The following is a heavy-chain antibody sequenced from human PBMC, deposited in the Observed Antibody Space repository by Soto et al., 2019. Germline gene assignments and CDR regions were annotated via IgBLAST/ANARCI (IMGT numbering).Heavy chain of an antibody. CDR1: GFTFSSYA. D-gene: IGHD6-6*01. Sequence: GGSLRLSCAASGFTFSSYAMSWVRQAPGKGLEWVSAISGSGGSTYYADSVKGRFTISRDNSKNTLYLQMNSLRAEDTAVYYCAKDLLAQQLVEGRFDYWGQGTLVTVSS. V-gene: IGHV3-23*01. J-gene: IGHJ4*02. CDR2: ISGSGGST. CDR3: AKDLLAQQLVEGRFDY.